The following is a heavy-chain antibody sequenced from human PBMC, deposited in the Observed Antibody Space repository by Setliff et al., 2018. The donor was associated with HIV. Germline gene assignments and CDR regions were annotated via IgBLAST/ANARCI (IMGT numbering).Heavy chain of an antibody. CDR3: ARGPRYYDILTGPYYYYYYMDV. Sequence: PSETLSLTCTVSGGSISSSGHSWSWIRQPPGKGLEWIGEINHSGSTNYNPSLKSRVTISVDTSKNQFSLKLSSVTAADTAVYYCARGPRYYDILTGPYYYYYYMDVWGKGTTVTVSS. D-gene: IGHD3-9*01. V-gene: IGHV4-39*07. J-gene: IGHJ6*03. CDR2: INHSGST. CDR1: GGSISSSGHS.